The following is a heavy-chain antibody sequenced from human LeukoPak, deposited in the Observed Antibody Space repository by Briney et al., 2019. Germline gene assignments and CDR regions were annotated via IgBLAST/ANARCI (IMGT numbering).Heavy chain of an antibody. Sequence: GGSLRLSCAASGFTFSRYWMHWVRQAPGKGLMWVSRISPDGSTTLYADSVKGRFTISRDNSKNTLYLQMNSLRAEDTAVYYCARNYYDSSGYYLIGDYWGQGTLVTVSS. J-gene: IGHJ4*02. CDR3: ARNYYDSSGYYLIGDY. CDR1: GFTFSRYW. V-gene: IGHV3-74*03. D-gene: IGHD3-22*01. CDR2: ISPDGSTT.